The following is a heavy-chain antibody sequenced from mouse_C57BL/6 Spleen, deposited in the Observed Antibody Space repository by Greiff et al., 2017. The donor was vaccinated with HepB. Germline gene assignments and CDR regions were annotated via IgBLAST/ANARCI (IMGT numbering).Heavy chain of an antibody. J-gene: IGHJ1*03. D-gene: IGHD2-1*01. CDR2: IWRGGST. CDR3: AKNPSYGNYEDWYFDV. V-gene: IGHV2-5*01. CDR1: GFSLTSYG. Sequence: VQLKESGPGLVQPSQSLSITCTVSGFSLTSYGVHWVRQSPGKGLEWLGVIWRGGSTDYNAAFMSRLSITKDNSKSQVFFKMNSLQADDTAIYYCAKNPSYGNYEDWYFDVWGTGTTVTVSS.